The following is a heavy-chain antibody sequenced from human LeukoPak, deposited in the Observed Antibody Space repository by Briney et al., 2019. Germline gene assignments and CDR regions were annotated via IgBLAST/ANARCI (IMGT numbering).Heavy chain of an antibody. CDR1: GFTFSSYE. J-gene: IGHJ4*02. CDR2: ISSSGSTI. CDR3: ARDPGVEAAYMGGDY. V-gene: IGHV3-48*03. D-gene: IGHD2-15*01. Sequence: GGSLRLSCAASGFTFSSYEMNWVRQAPGKGLEWVSYISSSGSTIYYADSVKGRFTISRDNAKNSLYLQMNSLRAEDTAVYYCARDPGVEAAYMGGDYWGQGTLVTVSS.